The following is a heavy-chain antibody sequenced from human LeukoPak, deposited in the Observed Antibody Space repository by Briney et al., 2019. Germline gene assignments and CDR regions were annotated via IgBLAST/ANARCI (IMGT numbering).Heavy chain of an antibody. CDR3: ARDNDDDVPLKGDCSSTTCYYYFQH. CDR2: INPNSGGT. Sequence: ASVKVSCKASGYTFTGYYMHWVRQAPGQGLEWMGWINPNSGGTNYAQKFQGRVTMTRDTSISTAYMELSRLRSEDTAVYYCARDNDDDVPLKGDCSSTTCYYYFQHWGQGTLVTVSS. D-gene: IGHD2-2*01. J-gene: IGHJ1*01. V-gene: IGHV1-2*02. CDR1: GYTFTGYY.